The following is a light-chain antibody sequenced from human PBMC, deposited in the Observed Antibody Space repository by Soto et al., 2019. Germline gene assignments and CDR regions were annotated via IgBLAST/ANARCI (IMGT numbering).Light chain of an antibody. V-gene: IGLV1-44*01. CDR2: SNN. CDR1: SSNIGSNT. J-gene: IGLJ2*01. CDR3: AAWDDSLDGLV. Sequence: QSVLTQPPSASGTPGQRVTISCSGSSSNIGSNTVNWYQQVPGTAPKLLIYSNNQRPSGVPDRFSGSKSDTSASLAVSGLQSEDEAGYYCAAWDDSLDGLVFGGGTKLTVL.